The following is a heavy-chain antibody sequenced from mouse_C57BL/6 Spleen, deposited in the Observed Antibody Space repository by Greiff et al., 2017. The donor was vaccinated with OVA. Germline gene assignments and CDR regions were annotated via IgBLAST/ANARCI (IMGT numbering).Heavy chain of an antibody. CDR2: IYPGGGYT. CDR1: GYTFTNYW. D-gene: IGHD1-1*01. CDR3: ARFSYYYGSSYYFDY. V-gene: IGHV1-63*01. Sequence: VQLQQSGAELVRPGTSVKMSCKASGYTFTNYWIGWAKQRPGHGLEWIGDIYPGGGYTNYNEKFKGKATLTADKSSSTAYMQFSSLTSEDSAIYYCARFSYYYGSSYYFDYWGQGTTLTVSS. J-gene: IGHJ2*01.